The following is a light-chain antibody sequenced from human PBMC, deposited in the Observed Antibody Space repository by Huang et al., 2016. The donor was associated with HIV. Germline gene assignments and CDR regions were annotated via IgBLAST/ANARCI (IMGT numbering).Light chain of an antibody. Sequence: EIVLTQSPATLSLSPGERATLSCRASQSVSSYLAWYQQTPGQAPRLLIDDTSNRATGIPARFGGSGSGTDFTLTISSLEPEDFAVYYCQQRGDWPYTFGQGTKLEIK. CDR2: DTS. CDR1: QSVSSY. CDR3: QQRGDWPYT. J-gene: IGKJ2*01. V-gene: IGKV3-11*01.